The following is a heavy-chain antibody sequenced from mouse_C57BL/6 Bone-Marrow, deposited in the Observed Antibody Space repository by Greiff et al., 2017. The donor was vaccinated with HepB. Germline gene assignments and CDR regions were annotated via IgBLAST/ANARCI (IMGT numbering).Heavy chain of an antibody. CDR1: GYTFTDYN. Sequence: VQLQQSGPELVKPGASVKIPCKASGYTFTDYNMDWVKQSHGKSLEWIGDINPNNGGTIYNQKFKGKATLTVDKSSSTAYMELRSLTSEDTAVYDCVTTVVDSWFAYWGQGTLVTVSA. J-gene: IGHJ3*01. CDR3: VTTVVDSWFAY. CDR2: INPNNGGT. D-gene: IGHD1-1*01. V-gene: IGHV1-18*01.